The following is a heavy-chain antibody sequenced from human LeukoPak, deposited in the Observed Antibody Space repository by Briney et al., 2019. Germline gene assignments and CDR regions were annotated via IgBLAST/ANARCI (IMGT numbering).Heavy chain of an antibody. CDR2: ISGSGGST. J-gene: IGHJ4*02. CDR3: APTAPYYDYVWGSYRFDY. CDR1: GFTFSSYA. D-gene: IGHD3-16*02. Sequence: GGSLRLSCAASGFTFSSYAMSWVRQAPGKGLEWVSAISGSGGSTYYADSVKGRFTIPRDNSKNTLYLQMNSLRAEDTAVYYCAPTAPYYDYVWGSYRFDYWGQGTLVTVSS. V-gene: IGHV3-23*01.